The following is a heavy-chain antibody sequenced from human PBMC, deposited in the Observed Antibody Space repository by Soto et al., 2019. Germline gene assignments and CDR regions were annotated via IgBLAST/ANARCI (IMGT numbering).Heavy chain of an antibody. CDR1: SGSISSSNW. D-gene: IGHD2-21*02. V-gene: IGHV4-4*02. CDR2: IYHSGST. CDR3: ARGRSDWPQNDAFDI. Sequence: QVQLQESGPGLVKPSGTLSLTCAVSSGSISSSNWWSWVRQPPGKGLEWIGEIYHSGSTNYNPSLKSRVTISLDKSKNQFSLKLSSVTAADTAVYYCARGRSDWPQNDAFDIWGQGTMVTVSS. J-gene: IGHJ3*02.